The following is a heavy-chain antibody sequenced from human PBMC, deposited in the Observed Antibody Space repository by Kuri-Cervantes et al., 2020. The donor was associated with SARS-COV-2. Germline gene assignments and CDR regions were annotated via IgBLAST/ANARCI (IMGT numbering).Heavy chain of an antibody. J-gene: IGHJ2*01. CDR3: ARADAYDFWSGYSHWYFDL. CDR2: IIPIFGTA. V-gene: IGHV1-69*05. Sequence: SVKVSCKASGGTFSSYAISWVRQAPGQGLEWMGGIIPIFGTANYAQKFQGRVTITTDESTSTAYMELSSLRSEDTAVHYCARADAYDFWSGYSHWYFDLWGRGTLVTVSS. CDR1: GGTFSSYA. D-gene: IGHD3-3*01.